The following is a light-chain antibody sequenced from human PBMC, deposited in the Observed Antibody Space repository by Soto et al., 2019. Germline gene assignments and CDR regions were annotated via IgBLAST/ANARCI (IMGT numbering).Light chain of an antibody. J-gene: IGLJ1*01. CDR1: SSDVGRYTY. V-gene: IGLV2-11*01. CDR3: CSDAGGHNYV. Sequence: QSVLTQPRSVSGSPGQSVTISCTGTSSDVGRYTYVSWYQQHPGKAPQLIIRDVTERPSGVPDRFSGSKSGNTASLTLSGPQADEEHDYYRCSDAGGHNYVCGTGTKVTVL. CDR2: DVT.